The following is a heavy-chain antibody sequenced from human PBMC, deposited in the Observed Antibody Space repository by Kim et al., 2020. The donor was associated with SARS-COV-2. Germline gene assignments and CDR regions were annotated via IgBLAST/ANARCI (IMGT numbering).Heavy chain of an antibody. CDR2: ISWDGGRT. V-gene: IGHV3-43*01. D-gene: IGHD3-16*01. Sequence: GGSLRLSCAASGFNFHDYTFHWISQVPGKGLEWVSLISWDGGRTYYAESVKGRFTVSRDNTKKSLYLQMNSLTTEDTALYYCTKDRLGREIWGFGMDVWGQGTTVTVSS. J-gene: IGHJ6*02. CDR1: GFNFHDYT. CDR3: TKDRLGREIWGFGMDV.